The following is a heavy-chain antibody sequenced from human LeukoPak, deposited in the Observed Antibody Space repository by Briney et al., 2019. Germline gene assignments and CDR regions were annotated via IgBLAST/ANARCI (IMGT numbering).Heavy chain of an antibody. J-gene: IGHJ4*02. CDR1: GFTFTSHW. D-gene: IGHD6-19*01. Sequence: GGSLRLSCEASGFTFTSHWMGWVRQAPGKGLEWVSSISSSSSYIYYADSVKGRFTISRDNAKNSLYLQMNSLRAEDTAVYYCARGPPGAGTWDSWGQGTLVTVSS. V-gene: IGHV3-21*01. CDR2: ISSSSSYI. CDR3: ARGPPGAGTWDS.